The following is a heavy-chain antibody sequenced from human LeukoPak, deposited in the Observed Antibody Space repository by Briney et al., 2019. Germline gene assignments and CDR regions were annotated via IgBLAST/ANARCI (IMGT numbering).Heavy chain of an antibody. CDR3: AKRTTVTTSGPYYFDY. CDR1: GFTFSSYA. V-gene: IGHV3-23*01. CDR2: ISGSGGST. D-gene: IGHD4-17*01. Sequence: GGSLRLSCAASGFTFSSYAMSWVRQAPGKGLEWVSAISGSGGSTYYADSVKGRLTISRDSSKNTLYLQMNSLRAEDTAVYYCAKRTTVTTSGPYYFDYWGQGTLVTVSS. J-gene: IGHJ4*02.